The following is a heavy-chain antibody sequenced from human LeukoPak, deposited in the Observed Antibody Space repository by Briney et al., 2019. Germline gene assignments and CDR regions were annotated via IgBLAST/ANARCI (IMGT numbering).Heavy chain of an antibody. CDR2: ISYDGSNK. CDR1: GFTFSSYW. CDR3: AKDLAVAAAGGAAFDI. D-gene: IGHD6-13*01. Sequence: GGSLRLSCAASGFTFSSYWMHWVRQAPGKGLEWVAVISYDGSNKYYADSVKGRSTISRDNSKNTLYLQMNSLRAEDTAVYYCAKDLAVAAAGGAAFDIWGQRTMVTVSS. V-gene: IGHV3-30*18. J-gene: IGHJ3*02.